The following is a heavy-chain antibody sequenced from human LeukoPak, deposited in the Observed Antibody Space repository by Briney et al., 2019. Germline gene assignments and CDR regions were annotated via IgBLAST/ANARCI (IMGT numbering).Heavy chain of an antibody. J-gene: IGHJ6*03. D-gene: IGHD1-26*01. CDR3: ARDSLGATYFYYYYMDV. Sequence: ASVKVSCKASGYTFTGYYMHWVRQAPGQGLEWMGWINPNSGGTNYAQKFQGRVTMTRDTSISTAYMELSRLRSDDTAVYYCARDSLGATYFYYYYMDVWGKGTTVTVSS. V-gene: IGHV1-2*02. CDR2: INPNSGGT. CDR1: GYTFTGYY.